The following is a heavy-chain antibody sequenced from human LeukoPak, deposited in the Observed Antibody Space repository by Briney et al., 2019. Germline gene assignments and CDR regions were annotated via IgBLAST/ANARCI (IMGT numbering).Heavy chain of an antibody. Sequence: PSETLSLTCAVYGGSLSGYIWSWIRQPPGKGVEWIGEINHSGSTVYNPSLKSRVTMSVDTSRNQFSLKLNSVTAADAAVYYCVRADGRDGYRGLVDYWGQGTLVTVSA. V-gene: IGHV4-34*01. CDR1: GGSLSGYI. CDR3: VRADGRDGYRGLVDY. D-gene: IGHD5-24*01. CDR2: INHSGST. J-gene: IGHJ4*02.